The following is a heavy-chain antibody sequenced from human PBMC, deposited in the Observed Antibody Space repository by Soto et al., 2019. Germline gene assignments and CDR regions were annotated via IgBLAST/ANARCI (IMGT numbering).Heavy chain of an antibody. D-gene: IGHD3-10*01. CDR3: ARGDVRYYGSGRSSFDA. J-gene: IGHJ5*02. Sequence: GASVKVSCKTSGYTFSSYVVNWVRQAPGQSLEWLGWISGGNGYTKYSQSFQGRVTITRDTSATTAYLELSSPTSEDTAVYYCARGDVRYYGSGRSSFDAWGQGTQVTVSS. CDR2: ISGGNGYT. CDR1: GYTFSSYV. V-gene: IGHV1-3*01.